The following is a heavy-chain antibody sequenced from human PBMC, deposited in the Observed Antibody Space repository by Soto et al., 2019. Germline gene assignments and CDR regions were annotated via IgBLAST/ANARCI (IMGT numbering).Heavy chain of an antibody. V-gene: IGHV5-10-1*01. CDR1: GYSFTSYW. J-gene: IGHJ4*02. D-gene: IGHD3-3*01. CDR3: ARHMEDFWSGSLGPFDY. Sequence: GESLKISCKGSGYSFTSYWISWVRQMPGKGLEWMGRIDPSDSYTNYSPSFQGHVTISADKSISTAYLQWSSLKASDTAMYYCARHMEDFWSGSLGPFDYWGQGTLVTVSS. CDR2: IDPSDSYT.